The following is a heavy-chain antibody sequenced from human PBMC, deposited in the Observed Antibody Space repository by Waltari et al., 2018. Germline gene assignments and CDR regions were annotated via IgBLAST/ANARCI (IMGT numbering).Heavy chain of an antibody. CDR3: ARSGRRVGGLKCSATANTTPEY. V-gene: IGHV4-34*02. D-gene: IGHD1-26*01. Sequence: QVQLQQWGAGLLKPSETLSLTCAVSGGSLTGYGCNWIRQTRGKGLGWIGLNDYLENTNNKPISTSRVTMSLANSRVQFSRSLTAVPAADTSVYYCARSGRRVGGLKCSATANTTPEYWGQGALVTVSS. CDR1: GGSLTGYG. J-gene: IGHJ4*02. CDR2: NDYLENT.